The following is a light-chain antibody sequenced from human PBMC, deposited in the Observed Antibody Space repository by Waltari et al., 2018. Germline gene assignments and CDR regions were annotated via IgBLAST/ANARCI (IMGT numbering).Light chain of an antibody. CDR3: QERSNWPGGA. CDR1: QNVRTY. Sequence: EIVLTQSPATLSLSPGERATLSCRASQNVRTYLAWFQHRPGQAPRLLIYDASNRATDAPARFTGSGSGTDFTLTISSLQPEDFALYYCQERSNWPGGAFGGGTKVEIK. J-gene: IGKJ4*01. CDR2: DAS. V-gene: IGKV3-11*01.